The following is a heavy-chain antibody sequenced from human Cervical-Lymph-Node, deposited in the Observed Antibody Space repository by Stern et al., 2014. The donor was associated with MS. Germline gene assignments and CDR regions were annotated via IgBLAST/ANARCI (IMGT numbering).Heavy chain of an antibody. V-gene: IGHV4-30-4*01. Sequence: QVQLQESGPGLVKPSQTLSLTCTVSGGSISSNNSYWSWIRQPPGKGLEWIAYIYYSGSTYYKPSLKSRVTLSVDPSTNQFSLRLSSVTAADTAVYYCARAHYGDYPFYYYGMDVWGQGTTVTVSS. D-gene: IGHD4-17*01. CDR2: IYYSGST. CDR1: GGSISSNNSY. CDR3: ARAHYGDYPFYYYGMDV. J-gene: IGHJ6*02.